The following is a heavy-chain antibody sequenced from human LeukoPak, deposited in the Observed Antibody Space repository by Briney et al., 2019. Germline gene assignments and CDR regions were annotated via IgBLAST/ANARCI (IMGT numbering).Heavy chain of an antibody. J-gene: IGHJ3*02. D-gene: IGHD6-13*01. V-gene: IGHV4-61*02. CDR3: ARGHSFSSSWSRSALAI. CDR1: GVSINSGTYY. Sequence: SQTLSLTCTVSGVSINSGTYYWNWIRQPAGKGLEWLGRIDTSGSTHYNPSLTSRVTISLDTTNNQFSLNLISVTAADTAVYYCARGHSFSSSWSRSALAIWGQGTMVTVSS. CDR2: IDTSGST.